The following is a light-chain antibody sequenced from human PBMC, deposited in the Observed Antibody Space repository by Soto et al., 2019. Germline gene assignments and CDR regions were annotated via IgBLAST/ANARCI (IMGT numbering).Light chain of an antibody. Sequence: QTVVTQPPSASGTPGQRVTISCSGSTSNIGSKTVSWYQQLPGSAPKVLIYYNNQRPSGVPDRFSGSRSGTSASLAIVGLRSEDEAVYYCAAWDASLSACVFGNGTKLTVL. CDR3: AAWDASLSACV. CDR1: TSNIGSKT. CDR2: YNN. J-gene: IGLJ1*01. V-gene: IGLV1-44*01.